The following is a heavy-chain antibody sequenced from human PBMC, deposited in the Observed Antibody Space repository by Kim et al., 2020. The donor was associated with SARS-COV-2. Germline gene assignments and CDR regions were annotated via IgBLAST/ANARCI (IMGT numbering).Heavy chain of an antibody. V-gene: IGHV4-59*01. D-gene: IGHD6-13*01. CDR3: ARVDGISAADYYFEY. CDR1: GGSISSFY. J-gene: IGHJ4*02. CDR2: IYYTGST. Sequence: SETLSLTCTVSGGSISSFYWSWIRQPPGKGLEWIGYIYYTGSTNYNPSLKSRVTISVDTSKNQFSLKLSSVTAADTAVYYCARVDGISAADYYFEYWVQG.